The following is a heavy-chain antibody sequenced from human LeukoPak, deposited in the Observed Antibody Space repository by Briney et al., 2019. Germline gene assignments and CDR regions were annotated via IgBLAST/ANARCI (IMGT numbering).Heavy chain of an antibody. CDR2: ISNNGDST. CDR3: AKEEGSGTYAY. V-gene: IGHV3-64*01. Sequence: GGSLRLSCAASGFTFSSYGMHWVRQGPGKGLEYVSGISNNGDSTYYANSVKDRFTTSRDNSKNTLYLQMGSLGAEDMAVYYCAKEEGSGTYAYWGQGTLVTVSS. J-gene: IGHJ4*02. D-gene: IGHD1-26*01. CDR1: GFTFSSYG.